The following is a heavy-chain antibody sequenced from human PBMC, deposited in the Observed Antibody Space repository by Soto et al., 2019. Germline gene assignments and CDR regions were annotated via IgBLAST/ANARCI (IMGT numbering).Heavy chain of an antibody. D-gene: IGHD1-20*01. Sequence: SETLSLTCTVSGGSISSGDYYWSWIRQPPGKGLEWIGYIYYSGSTYYNPSLKSRVTISADTSKTQFSLKLTSVTAADTAVYYCARGRYNWNQGAFDIWGQGTVVTVSS. J-gene: IGHJ3*02. CDR2: IYYSGST. V-gene: IGHV4-30-4*01. CDR1: GGSISSGDYY. CDR3: ARGRYNWNQGAFDI.